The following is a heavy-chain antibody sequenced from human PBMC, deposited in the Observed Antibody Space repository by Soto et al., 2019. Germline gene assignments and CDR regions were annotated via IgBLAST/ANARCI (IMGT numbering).Heavy chain of an antibody. CDR1: GYTFTSYY. CDR3: ARDDRSSLYYYYYGMDV. Sequence: QVQLVQSGAEVKKPGASVKVSCKASGYTFTSYYMHWVRQAPGQGLEWMGIINPSGGSTSYAQKFQGRVTMTRDTSTSTVYRERSSLRSEDTAVYYCARDDRSSLYYYYYGMDVWGQGTTVTVS. D-gene: IGHD6-13*01. CDR2: INPSGGST. J-gene: IGHJ6*02. V-gene: IGHV1-46*01.